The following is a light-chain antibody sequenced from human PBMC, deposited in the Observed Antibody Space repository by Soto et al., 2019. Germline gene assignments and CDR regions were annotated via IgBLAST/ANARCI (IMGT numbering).Light chain of an antibody. J-gene: IGLJ2*01. CDR3: TLYTSRITHVV. CDR1: SSDIGSYNT. CDR2: EVR. Sequence: QSALTQPPSVSGSPGQSVTISYTGSSSDIGSYNTVAWYQQSPGTAPKLMIYEVRNRPSGVPDRFSGSKSGNTASLTISGLQAEDEADYYCTLYTSRITHVVFGGGTKVTVL. V-gene: IGLV2-18*01.